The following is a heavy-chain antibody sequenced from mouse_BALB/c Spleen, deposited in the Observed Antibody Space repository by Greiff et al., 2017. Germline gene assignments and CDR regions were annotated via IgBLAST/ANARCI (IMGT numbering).Heavy chain of an antibody. V-gene: IGHV1-69*02. D-gene: IGHD3-3*01. CDR3: ARGGTPYWYFDV. CDR1: GYTFTSYW. Sequence: QVQLKQPGAELVKPGASVKLSCKASGYTFTSYWMHWVKQRPGQGLEWIGEIDPSDSYTNYNQKFKGKATLTVDKSSSTAYMQLSSLTSEDSAVYYCARGGTPYWYFDVWGAGTTVTVAS. J-gene: IGHJ1*01. CDR2: IDPSDSYT.